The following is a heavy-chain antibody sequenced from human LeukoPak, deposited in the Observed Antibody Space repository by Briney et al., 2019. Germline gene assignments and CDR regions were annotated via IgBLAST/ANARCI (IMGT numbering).Heavy chain of an antibody. D-gene: IGHD3-22*01. CDR3: AKGLYYYDSSGIDY. V-gene: IGHV3-23*01. J-gene: IGHJ4*02. CDR1: GFTFSSYG. Sequence: PGGSLRLSCAASGFTFSSYGMSWVRQAPGKGLEWVSAISGSGGSTYYADSVKGRFTISRDNSKNTLYLQMNSLRAEDTAVYYCAKGLYYYDSSGIDYWGQGTLVTVSS. CDR2: ISGSGGST.